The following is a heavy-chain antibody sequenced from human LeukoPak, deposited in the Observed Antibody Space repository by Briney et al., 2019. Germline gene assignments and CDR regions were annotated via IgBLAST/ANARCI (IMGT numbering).Heavy chain of an antibody. CDR2: INHSGST. J-gene: IGHJ4*02. CDR1: GGSISSYY. V-gene: IGHV4-34*01. Sequence: SETLSLTCTVSGGSISSYYWSWIRQPPGKGLEWIGEINHSGSTNYNPSLKSRVTISVDTSKNQFSLKLSSVTAADTAVYYCLTYYYDSSGYYAVDYWGQGTLVTVSS. CDR3: LTYYYDSSGYYAVDY. D-gene: IGHD3-22*01.